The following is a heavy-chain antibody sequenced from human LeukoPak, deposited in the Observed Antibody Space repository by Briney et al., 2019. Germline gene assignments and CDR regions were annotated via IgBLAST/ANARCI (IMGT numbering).Heavy chain of an antibody. Sequence: GGSLRLSCTASGFTFGDYAMSWVRQAPGKGLEWVGFVRSKAYGGTTEYAASVKGRFTISRDDSKSIAYLQMNSLKTEDTAVYYCTRAAASITIFGVVKAFDIWGQGTMVTVSS. CDR2: VRSKAYGGTT. J-gene: IGHJ3*02. D-gene: IGHD3-3*01. CDR1: GFTFGDYA. CDR3: TRAAASITIFGVVKAFDI. V-gene: IGHV3-49*04.